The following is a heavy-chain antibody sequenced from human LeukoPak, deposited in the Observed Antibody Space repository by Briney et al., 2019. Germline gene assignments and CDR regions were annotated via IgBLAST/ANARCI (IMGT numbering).Heavy chain of an antibody. CDR3: ARRLEYSSGWYGNDAFDI. Sequence: PSETLSLTCTVSGGSISSYYWGWIRQPPGKGLEWIGSIYHSGSTYYNPSLQSRVTISVDTSKNQFSLKLSSVTAADTAVYYCARRLEYSSGWYGNDAFDIWGQGTMVTVSS. V-gene: IGHV4-38-2*02. D-gene: IGHD6-19*01. CDR1: GGSISSYY. J-gene: IGHJ3*02. CDR2: IYHSGST.